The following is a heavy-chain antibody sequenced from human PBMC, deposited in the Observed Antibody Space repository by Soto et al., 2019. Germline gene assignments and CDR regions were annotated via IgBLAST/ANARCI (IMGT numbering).Heavy chain of an antibody. Sequence: PGGSLRLSCAASGFTFDDYAMHWVRQAPGKGLEWVSGITWNSGSIAYADSVKGRFTISRDNAKNSLHVQMNSLRVEDTALYYCAKEAISSAWSGDRKYYFDYWGQGTLVTVSS. CDR3: AKEAISSAWSGDRKYYFDY. J-gene: IGHJ4*02. D-gene: IGHD6-19*01. V-gene: IGHV3-9*01. CDR2: ITWNSGSI. CDR1: GFTFDDYA.